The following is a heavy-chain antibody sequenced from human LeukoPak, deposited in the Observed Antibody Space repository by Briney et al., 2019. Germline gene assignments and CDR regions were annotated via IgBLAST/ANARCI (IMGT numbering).Heavy chain of an antibody. J-gene: IGHJ4*02. Sequence: GGSLRLSCAASGFNFNTYWMSWVRQAPGKGLEWVANIKQDGSEKYYVDSVKGRFTISRDNAKNSLYLQMNSLRAEDTAVYYCARDFGFYDILTGYSSSIDYWGQGTLVTVSS. CDR1: GFNFNTYW. CDR3: ARDFGFYDILTGYSSSIDY. V-gene: IGHV3-7*01. CDR2: IKQDGSEK. D-gene: IGHD3-9*01.